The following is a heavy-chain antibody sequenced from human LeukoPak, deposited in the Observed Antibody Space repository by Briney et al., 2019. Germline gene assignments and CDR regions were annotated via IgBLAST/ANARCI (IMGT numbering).Heavy chain of an antibody. CDR2: ISHSGTPT. D-gene: IGHD6-13*01. V-gene: IGHV3-48*03. J-gene: IGHJ4*02. Sequence: GGSLRLSCAASGFTFSSYEMNWVRQAPGKGLEWVSYISHSGTPTYYADSVRGRFTISRDNSKNTLYLQMNSLRAEDTAVYYCARGGPAAGRFDYWGQGTLVTVSS. CDR3: ARGGPAAGRFDY. CDR1: GFTFSSYE.